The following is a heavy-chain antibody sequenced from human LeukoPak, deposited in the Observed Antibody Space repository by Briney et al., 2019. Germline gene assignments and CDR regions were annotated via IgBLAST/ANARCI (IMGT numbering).Heavy chain of an antibody. CDR1: GFTFSSYW. J-gene: IGHJ4*02. Sequence: GGSLRLSCAASGFTFSSYWMHWVRQAPGKGLVWVSRINSNGSNTCSADSVKSLSTISRDHAKNTLYLQMNSVRAEDTAVYYCARDLYWGVYWGQGTLVSVSS. V-gene: IGHV3-74*01. D-gene: IGHD7-27*01. CDR2: INSNGSNT. CDR3: ARDLYWGVY.